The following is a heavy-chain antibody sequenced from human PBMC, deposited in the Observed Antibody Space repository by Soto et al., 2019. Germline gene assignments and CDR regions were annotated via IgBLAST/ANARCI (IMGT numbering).Heavy chain of an antibody. CDR3: ARHNDTSSRYLLPLN. Sequence: SETLSLTCTVSGGSISSGSYYWGWIRQSPGKGLEWIGSIYYRGNTYYNPSLKSRVTISVDTSKHQFSLKMSSVTATDTAVYYCARHNDTSSRYLLPLNCGQATLFTVSS. CDR1: GGSISSGSYY. V-gene: IGHV4-39*01. D-gene: IGHD6-13*01. CDR2: IYYRGNT. J-gene: IGHJ4*02.